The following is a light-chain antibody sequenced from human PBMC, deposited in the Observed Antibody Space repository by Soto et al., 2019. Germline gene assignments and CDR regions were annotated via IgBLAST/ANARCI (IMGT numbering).Light chain of an antibody. V-gene: IGLV6-57*02. CDR3: QSYNSSNQV. Sequence: NFLLTQPHSVSESPGKTVTISYTGSSGSIATNSVQWCQQRPGSVPTTVIYEDNQRPSGVPDRFSGSIDNSSNSASLTISGLKTEDEADYYCQSYNSSNQVFGGGTKVTVL. CDR1: SGSIATNS. CDR2: EDN. J-gene: IGLJ3*02.